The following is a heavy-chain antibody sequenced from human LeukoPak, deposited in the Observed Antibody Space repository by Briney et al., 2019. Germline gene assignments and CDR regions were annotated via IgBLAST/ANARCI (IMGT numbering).Heavy chain of an antibody. D-gene: IGHD4-23*01. CDR1: GSTFTSYG. Sequence: GASVTLSCKASGSTFTSYGISWVRQAPGQGLEWMGWISAYNGNTNNAQKHQGRVTMTTDTSTSTAYMELRSLRSDDTAVYYCAREPRNYGGNHYYGMDVWGQGTTVTVSS. CDR2: ISAYNGNT. CDR3: AREPRNYGGNHYYGMDV. J-gene: IGHJ6*02. V-gene: IGHV1-18*01.